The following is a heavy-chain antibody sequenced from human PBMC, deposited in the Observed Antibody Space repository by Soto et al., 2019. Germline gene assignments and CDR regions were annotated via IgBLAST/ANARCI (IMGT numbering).Heavy chain of an antibody. V-gene: IGHV3-30*18. D-gene: IGHD7-27*01. CDR3: AKDLLGPGRAYGMDV. J-gene: IGHJ6*02. CDR2: ISYDGSNK. CDR1: GFTFSSYG. Sequence: QVQLVESGGGVVQPGRSLRLSCAASGFTFSSYGMHWVRQAPGKGLEWVAVISYDGSNKYYADSVKGRFTISRDNSKNTLYLQMSSLGAEDTAVYYCAKDLLGPGRAYGMDVWGQGTTVTVSS.